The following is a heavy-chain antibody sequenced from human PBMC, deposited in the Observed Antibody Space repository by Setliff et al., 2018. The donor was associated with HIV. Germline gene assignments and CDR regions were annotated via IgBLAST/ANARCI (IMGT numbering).Heavy chain of an antibody. V-gene: IGHV1-2*06. CDR1: GYTFTAYY. D-gene: IGHD6-19*01. J-gene: IGHJ3*02. CDR3: ARDRLNVYSSGHAFDI. CDR2: IEPSSGGT. Sequence: ASVKVSCKASGYTFTAYYIHWVRQAPGHELQLMGRIEPSSGGTNYIQKFQGRVTITRDTSIYTVYMELTGLTSDDTAVYYCARDRLNVYSSGHAFDIWGQGTMVTVSS.